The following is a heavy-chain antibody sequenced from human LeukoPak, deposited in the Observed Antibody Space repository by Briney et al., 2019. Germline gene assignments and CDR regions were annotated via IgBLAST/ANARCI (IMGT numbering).Heavy chain of an antibody. D-gene: IGHD6-13*01. V-gene: IGHV1-2*02. CDR3: ARTVLAAAATYGGWFDP. CDR2: INPNSGGT. CDR1: GYTFTDYY. J-gene: IGHJ5*02. Sequence: GASVKVSCKASGYTFTDYYMHWGLQAAGPGLGWMGGINPNSGGTNYAQNSHGRVTMTRAASISTGHMELSILTSDDTAVYYWARTVLAAAATYGGWFDPWGQGTLVTVSS.